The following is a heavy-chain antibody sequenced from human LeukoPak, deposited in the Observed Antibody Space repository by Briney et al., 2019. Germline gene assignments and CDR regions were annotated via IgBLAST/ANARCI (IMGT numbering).Heavy chain of an antibody. Sequence: SETLSLTCPVYGGSFSGYYWSWIPQPPGKGLEWIGEINHSGSTNYNPSLKSRVTISVDTSKNQFSLKLSSVTAADTAVYYCASIAAAGVDYWGQGTLVTVSS. CDR3: ASIAAAGVDY. D-gene: IGHD6-13*01. CDR2: INHSGST. J-gene: IGHJ4*02. V-gene: IGHV4-34*01. CDR1: GGSFSGYY.